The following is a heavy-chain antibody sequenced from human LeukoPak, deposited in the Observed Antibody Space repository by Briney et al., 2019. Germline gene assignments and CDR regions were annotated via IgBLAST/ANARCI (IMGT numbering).Heavy chain of an antibody. J-gene: IGHJ4*02. D-gene: IGHD3-10*01. V-gene: IGHV4-34*01. CDR1: GGSFSGYY. Sequence: PSETLSLTCAVYGGSFSGYYWSWFRQPPGKGLEWIGEINHSGSTNYNPSLKSRVTISVDTSKNQFSLKLSSVTAADTAVYYCARVPPYGSGRGYFGYWGQGTLVTVSS. CDR2: INHSGST. CDR3: ARVPPYGSGRGYFGY.